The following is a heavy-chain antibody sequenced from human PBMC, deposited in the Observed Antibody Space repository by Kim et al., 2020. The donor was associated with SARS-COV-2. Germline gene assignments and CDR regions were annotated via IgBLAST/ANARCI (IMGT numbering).Heavy chain of an antibody. Sequence: TNHNPSLKSRVTISVDTSKNQFSLKLGSGTAADTAVYYCASIYYYYGMDVWGQGTTVTVSS. V-gene: IGHV4-34*01. CDR2: T. CDR3: ASIYYYYGMDV. J-gene: IGHJ6*02.